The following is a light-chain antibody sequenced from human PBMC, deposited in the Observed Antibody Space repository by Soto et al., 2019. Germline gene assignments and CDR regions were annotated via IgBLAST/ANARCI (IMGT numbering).Light chain of an antibody. CDR3: QQYNNWPRT. CDR2: GAS. CDR1: QSVSSN. J-gene: IGKJ1*01. V-gene: IGKV3-15*01. Sequence: EIVMTQSQATLSVSPGERATLSCRSSQSVSSNLAWSQQKPGQAPRLLIYGASTRATGIPARVSGSGSGTEFPLTISSLQSEDCAVYYCQQYNNWPRTFRQGTKVEIK.